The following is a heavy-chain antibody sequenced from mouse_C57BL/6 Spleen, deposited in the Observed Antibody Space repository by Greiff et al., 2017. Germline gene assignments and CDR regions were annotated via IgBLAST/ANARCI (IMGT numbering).Heavy chain of an antibody. CDR1: GYTFTRYC. Sequence: VQLQQSGAELVKPGASVKLSCTASGYTFTRYCITWVKQRPGQGLEWIGDIYPGSGSTNYNEQFKGKATLTVDTSSNTAYMQLSSLTTEDYAVYCGARGDDYDGVYWGQGTSVTVSS. CDR3: ARGDDYDGVY. J-gene: IGHJ4*01. D-gene: IGHD2-4*01. V-gene: IGHV1-55*01. CDR2: IYPGSGST.